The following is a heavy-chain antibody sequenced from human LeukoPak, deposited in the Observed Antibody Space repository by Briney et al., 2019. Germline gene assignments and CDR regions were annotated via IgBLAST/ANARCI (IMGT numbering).Heavy chain of an antibody. D-gene: IGHD5-12*01. Sequence: PSETLSLTCTVSGGSVSSGSYYWSWIRQPPGKGLEWIGYIYYSGSTNYNPSLKSRVTISVDTSKNQFSLKLSSVTAADTAVYYCAREEAYSGYDADYYYGMDVWGKGTTVTVSP. CDR3: AREEAYSGYDADYYYGMDV. J-gene: IGHJ6*04. CDR2: IYYSGST. V-gene: IGHV4-61*01. CDR1: GGSVSSGSYY.